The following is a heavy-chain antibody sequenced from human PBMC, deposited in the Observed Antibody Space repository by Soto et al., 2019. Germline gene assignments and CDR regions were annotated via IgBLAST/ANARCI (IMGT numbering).Heavy chain of an antibody. CDR1: GGTFSSYA. CDR3: ARDLGIAALDY. Sequence: QVQLLQPGAEVKKPGSSVKVSCKPSGGTFSSYAISWVRQAPAQGLEWMGGIIPIFGTANYAQKFQGRGTITADESTSTAYVELSSLKSEDTAVSSWARDLGIAALDYWGQGALVIVSS. D-gene: IGHD6-13*01. CDR2: IIPIFGTA. J-gene: IGHJ4*02. V-gene: IGHV1-69*12.